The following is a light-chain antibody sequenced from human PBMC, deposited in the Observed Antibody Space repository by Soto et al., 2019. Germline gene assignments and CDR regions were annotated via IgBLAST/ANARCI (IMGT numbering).Light chain of an antibody. Sequence: EIVLTQSPATLSLSPGERATLSCRASQSVSSYLAWNQQKPGQAPRLLIYDASNRATGILARFSGSGSGTDFTLTISSLEPEDFAVYYCQQYNSYPWTFGQGTKVEIK. J-gene: IGKJ1*01. CDR1: QSVSSY. CDR2: DAS. V-gene: IGKV3-11*01. CDR3: QQYNSYPWT.